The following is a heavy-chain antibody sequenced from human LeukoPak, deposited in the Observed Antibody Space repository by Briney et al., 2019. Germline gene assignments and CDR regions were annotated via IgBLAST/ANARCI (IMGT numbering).Heavy chain of an antibody. CDR1: GFTFSSYS. Sequence: PGGSLRLSCAASGFTFSSYSMNWVRQAPGKGLEWVSSISSSSSYIYYADSVKGRFTISRDNAKNSLYLQMNSLRAEDTAVYYCARVAETGSYYNHDDYWGQGTLVTVSS. V-gene: IGHV3-21*01. D-gene: IGHD3-10*01. CDR2: ISSSSSYI. CDR3: ARVAETGSYYNHDDY. J-gene: IGHJ4*02.